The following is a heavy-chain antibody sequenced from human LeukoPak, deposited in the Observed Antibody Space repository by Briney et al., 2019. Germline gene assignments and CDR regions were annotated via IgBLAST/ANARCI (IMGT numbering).Heavy chain of an antibody. Sequence: KPTHTLSLPCAVYGGSFSGYYWSWIRQPPGKGLEWIGEINHSGSTNYNPSLKSRVTISVDTSKNQFSLKLSSVTAADTAVYYCARGEGSLAYFDYWGQGTLVTVSS. CDR3: ARGEGSLAYFDY. J-gene: IGHJ4*02. V-gene: IGHV4-34*01. CDR1: GGSFSGYY. D-gene: IGHD5-12*01. CDR2: INHSGST.